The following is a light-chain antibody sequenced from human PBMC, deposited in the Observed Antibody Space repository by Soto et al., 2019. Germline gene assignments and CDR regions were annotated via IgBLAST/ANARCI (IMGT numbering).Light chain of an antibody. CDR1: QSVTSTH. J-gene: IGKJ1*01. V-gene: IGKV3-20*01. CDR2: DAS. Sequence: IVLTQSPCSLSLSPGERATLYCRASQSVTSTHLAWYQQKPGQAPRLLIYDASTRATGMPDRFSGRGSGTEFTLTISSLESEDFAVYCCQQYESSPWTFGQGTKVDIK. CDR3: QQYESSPWT.